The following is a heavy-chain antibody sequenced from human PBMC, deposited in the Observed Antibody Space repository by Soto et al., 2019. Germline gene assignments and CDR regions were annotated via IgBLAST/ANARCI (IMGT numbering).Heavy chain of an antibody. Sequence: PSETLSLTCTVSGGSMSSYYWRWIRQPPGKGMEWIGYKYYRGSTNYNHSLKSRVTISVDTSKNQFSMKLSSVKGADKAVYYCGSPRRQHIANTDICFERYQYYYIHVCYTATTLTVSS. D-gene: IGHD2-21*01. CDR3: GSPRRQHIANTDICFERYQYYYIHV. V-gene: IGHV4-59*12. J-gene: IGHJ6*03. CDR1: GGSMSSYY. CDR2: KYYRGST.